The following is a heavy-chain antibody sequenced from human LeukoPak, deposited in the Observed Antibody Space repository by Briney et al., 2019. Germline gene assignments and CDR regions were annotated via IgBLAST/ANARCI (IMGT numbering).Heavy chain of an antibody. V-gene: IGHV4-34*01. CDR2: IHHSEST. J-gene: IGHJ4*02. CDR1: GFTFSSYE. CDR3: ARGIPGHFGTSGYYYEY. Sequence: GSLRLSCAASGFTFSSYEMNWVRQAPGKGLEWIGEIHHSESTNFNPSLKSRVTISVDKSKNHFSLSLTSVSAADTAVYYCARGIPGHFGTSGYYYEYWGQGILVTVSS. D-gene: IGHD3-22*01.